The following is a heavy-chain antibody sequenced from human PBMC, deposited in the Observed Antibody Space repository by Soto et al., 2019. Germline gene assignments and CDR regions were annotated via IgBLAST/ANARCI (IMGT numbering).Heavy chain of an antibody. CDR3: AKDLRGSSFGRYLDY. D-gene: IGHD6-6*01. Sequence: PGGSLRLSCAASGFTFDDYAMHWVRQAPGKGLEWVSGISWNSGSISYADSVKVRFTIARDNAKNSLYLQMNSLRAEDTALYYCAKDLRGSSFGRYLDYWGQGTLVTVSS. CDR2: ISWNSGSI. V-gene: IGHV3-9*01. CDR1: GFTFDDYA. J-gene: IGHJ4*01.